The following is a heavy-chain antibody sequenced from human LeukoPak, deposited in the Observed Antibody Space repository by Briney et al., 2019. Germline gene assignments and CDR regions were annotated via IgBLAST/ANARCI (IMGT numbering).Heavy chain of an antibody. D-gene: IGHD3-16*01. Sequence: GGSLRLSCEASGFILKNHWMTWVRQAPGKGLEWVAHINPDGSEKFYVDSVKGRFTISRDNAKNSLFLQLNSLRAEDTAVCYCARVWQYYYDYSAFDMWGQGTMVTVS. V-gene: IGHV3-7*01. CDR2: INPDGSEK. J-gene: IGHJ3*02. CDR1: GFILKNHW. CDR3: ARVWQYYYDYSAFDM.